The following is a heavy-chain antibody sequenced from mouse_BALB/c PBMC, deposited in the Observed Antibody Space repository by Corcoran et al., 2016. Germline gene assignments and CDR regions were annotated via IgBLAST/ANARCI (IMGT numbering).Heavy chain of an antibody. CDR1: GYSFTGYY. J-gene: IGHJ4*01. D-gene: IGHD2-4*01. V-gene: IGHV1-26*01. CDR2: INPYNGAT. Sequence: EVQLQQSGPELVKPGASVKISCKASGYSFTGYYMHWVKQSHVKSLEWIGRINPYNGATSYNQNFKDKASLTVDKSSSTAYMELHSLTSEDSAVYYCARDDSTVYAMDYWGQGTSVTVSS. CDR3: ARDDSTVYAMDY.